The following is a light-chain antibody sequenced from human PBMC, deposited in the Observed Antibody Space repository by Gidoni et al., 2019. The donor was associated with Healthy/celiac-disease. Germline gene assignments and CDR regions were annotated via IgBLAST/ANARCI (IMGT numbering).Light chain of an antibody. CDR3: QQYGSSPPHT. V-gene: IGKV3-20*01. Sequence: EIVLTQSPGTLSLSPGERDTLSCRASQRVSSSYLAWYQQKPGQAPRLLIYGASSRATGIPDRFSGSGSGTDFTLTISRLGPEDFAVYYCQQYGSSPPHTFGQGTKLRIK. CDR2: GAS. J-gene: IGKJ2*01. CDR1: QRVSSSY.